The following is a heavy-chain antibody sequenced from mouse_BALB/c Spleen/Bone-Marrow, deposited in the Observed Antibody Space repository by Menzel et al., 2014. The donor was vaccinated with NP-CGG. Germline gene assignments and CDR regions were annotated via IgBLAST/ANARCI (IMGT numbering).Heavy chain of an antibody. V-gene: IGHV1-37*01. CDR1: GFSFTDYF. J-gene: IGHJ4*01. Sequence: VQLQQSGPELVEPGASVKLSCRASGFSFTDYFINWVKQSHGKGLEWIGRIHPYNGDTFYNQKFKVKATLTVDKSSNTARMELLSLTSEDSAVYYCGRYGYDAMDFWGQGTSVTVSS. CDR3: GRYGYDAMDF. D-gene: IGHD1-1*02. CDR2: IHPYNGDT.